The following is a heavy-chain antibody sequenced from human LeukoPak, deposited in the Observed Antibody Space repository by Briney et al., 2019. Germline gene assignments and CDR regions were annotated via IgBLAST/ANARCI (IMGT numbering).Heavy chain of an antibody. CDR1: GFTFSSYA. V-gene: IGHV3-23*01. J-gene: IGHJ4*02. D-gene: IGHD3-22*01. Sequence: GGSLRLSCAASGFTFSSYAMSWVRQAPGKGLEWVSSITSSGAATYYADSVKGRFTISRDNSDNTLYLQMNSLRAEDTAVYYCAKDRPNYYGSNGHYYKLNGDCWGQGTLVTVSS. CDR3: AKDRPNYYGSNGHYYKLNGDC. CDR2: ITSSGAAT.